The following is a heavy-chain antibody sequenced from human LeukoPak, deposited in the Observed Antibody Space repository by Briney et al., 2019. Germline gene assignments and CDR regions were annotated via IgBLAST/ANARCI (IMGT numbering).Heavy chain of an antibody. V-gene: IGHV1-46*01. CDR3: ARDNGGYDFDY. CDR1: GYTFTSYY. CDR2: INPSGGST. J-gene: IGHJ4*02. Sequence: ASVKVSCKASGYTFTSYYMHWVRQAPGQGLEWMGIINPSGGSTSYAQKFQGRVTMTRDMSTSTVYMELSSLRSEDTAVYYCARDNGGYDFDYWGQGTLVIVSS. D-gene: IGHD5-12*01.